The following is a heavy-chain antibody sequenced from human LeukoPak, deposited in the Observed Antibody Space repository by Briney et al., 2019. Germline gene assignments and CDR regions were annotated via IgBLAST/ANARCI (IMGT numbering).Heavy chain of an antibody. CDR3: ATHSSRWYDHDAFDI. V-gene: IGHV1-58*02. D-gene: IGHD6-19*01. CDR2: IVVGSGNT. CDR1: GFSFTGSV. Sequence: EASVKVSCKASGFSFTGSVIQWVRQARGQRLEWIGWIVVGSGNTNYAQEFQERVTITRDRSTSTAYMELSSLRSEDTALYYCATHSSRWYDHDAFDIWGQGTMVTVSS. J-gene: IGHJ3*02.